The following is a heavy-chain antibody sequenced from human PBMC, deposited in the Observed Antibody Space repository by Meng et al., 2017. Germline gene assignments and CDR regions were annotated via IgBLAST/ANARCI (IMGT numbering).Heavy chain of an antibody. CDR3: ASNDGTGDRTGGDY. J-gene: IGHJ4*02. Sequence: QLVQAGAEGKKLGASVKVSCKAAGGTFSSYAISWVRQAPGQGLEWMGGFIPSFGTANYAQMFQGRVTMTAEESTSTAYMELSSLRSEDTAVYSCASNDGTGDRTGGDYWGQGTLVTVSS. CDR1: GGTFSSYA. V-gene: IGHV1-69*01. CDR2: FIPSFGTA. D-gene: IGHD7-27*01.